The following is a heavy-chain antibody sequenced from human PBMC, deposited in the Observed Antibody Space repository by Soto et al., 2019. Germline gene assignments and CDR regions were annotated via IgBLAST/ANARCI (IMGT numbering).Heavy chain of an antibody. CDR3: ARASSSSSAADY. Sequence: QVQLQESGPGLVKASQTLSLICSVSGESISSGGYYWSWIRHHPGKGLEWIGYIYDSESAYYNPSLKSRVTNSMDTSKKHFATKLSSVTAADTAVYYCARASSSSSAADYWGQGTLITVSS. V-gene: IGHV4-31*03. D-gene: IGHD6-6*01. J-gene: IGHJ4*02. CDR1: GESISSGGYY. CDR2: IYDSESA.